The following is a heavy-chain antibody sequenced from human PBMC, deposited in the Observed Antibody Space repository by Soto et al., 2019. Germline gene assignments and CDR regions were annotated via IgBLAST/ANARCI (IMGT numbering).Heavy chain of an antibody. D-gene: IGHD2-2*01. CDR3: GRDTTEAPLEVYYYMDV. Sequence: EVQLVESGGGLVQPGGSLSLSCVVSGFTFTTYWMHWVRQAPGKGLVWVSRITSDGSSTTYADSVKGRFTISRANAKTVMYPQMNSLSAEGTAVDLCGRDTTEAPLEVYYYMDVWGRGTTVTVSS. V-gene: IGHV3-74*01. CDR1: GFTFTTYW. J-gene: IGHJ6*03. CDR2: ITSDGSST.